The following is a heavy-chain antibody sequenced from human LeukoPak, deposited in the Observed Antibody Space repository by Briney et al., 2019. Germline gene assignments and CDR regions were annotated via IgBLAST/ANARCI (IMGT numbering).Heavy chain of an antibody. CDR2: ISSGSGYI. Sequence: PGGSLRLSCAASGFTFGSYSMNWVRQAPGKGLEWVSSISSGSGYIYYADSVKGRFTISRDNAKNSLYLQMNSLRAEDTAVYYCARVQWLSFDYWGQGTLVTVSS. CDR3: ARVQWLSFDY. V-gene: IGHV3-21*04. D-gene: IGHD3-22*01. J-gene: IGHJ4*02. CDR1: GFTFGSYS.